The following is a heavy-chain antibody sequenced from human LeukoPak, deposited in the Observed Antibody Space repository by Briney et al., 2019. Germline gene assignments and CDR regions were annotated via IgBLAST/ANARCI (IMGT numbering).Heavy chain of an antibody. J-gene: IGHJ4*02. V-gene: IGHV3-30*02. CDR3: ARDQWEYSSGWGYDY. CDR2: IRYDGSNK. D-gene: IGHD6-19*01. Sequence: GGSLRLSCAASGFTFSSYGMHWVRQAPGKGLEWVAFIRYDGSNKYYADSVKGRFTISRDNSKNTLYLQMNSLRAEDTAVYYCARDQWEYSSGWGYDYWGQGTLVTVSS. CDR1: GFTFSSYG.